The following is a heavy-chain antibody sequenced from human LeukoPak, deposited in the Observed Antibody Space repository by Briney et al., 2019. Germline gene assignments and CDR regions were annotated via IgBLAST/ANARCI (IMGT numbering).Heavy chain of an antibody. Sequence: PGGSLRLSCAASGFTFSSYSMNWVRQAPGKGLEWVSSVSSSSTSIYYADSVKGRFTISRDNAKNSLYLQMNSLRAEDTAVYYCVRVARYCPDSWGQGTLVTVSS. D-gene: IGHD2-8*02. J-gene: IGHJ5*02. CDR2: VSSSSTSI. CDR3: VRVARYCPDS. CDR1: GFTFSSYS. V-gene: IGHV3-21*01.